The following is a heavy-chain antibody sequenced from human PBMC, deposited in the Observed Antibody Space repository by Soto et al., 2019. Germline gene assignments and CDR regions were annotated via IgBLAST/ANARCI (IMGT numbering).Heavy chain of an antibody. V-gene: IGHV4-39*01. D-gene: IGHD3-10*01. Sequence: LTCTVSGGSISSSSYYWGWIRQPPGKGLEWIGSIYYSGSTYYNPSLKRRVTKNVDTSKNQFSLKLISVTAADTAVYYCASRAWFGESTWFDPWGQGTLVTV. CDR3: ASRAWFGESTWFDP. J-gene: IGHJ5*02. CDR2: IYYSGST. CDR1: GGSISSSSYY.